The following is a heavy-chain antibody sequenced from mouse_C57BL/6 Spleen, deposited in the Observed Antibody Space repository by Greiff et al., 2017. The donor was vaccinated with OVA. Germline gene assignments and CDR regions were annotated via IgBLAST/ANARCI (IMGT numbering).Heavy chain of an antibody. CDR2: IRNKANNHAT. D-gene: IGHD2-4*01. CDR3: TVRLRLDFDY. J-gene: IGHJ2*01. V-gene: IGHV6-6*01. Sequence: EVQRVESGGGLVQPGGSMKLSCAASGFTFSDAWMDWVRQSPEKGLEWVAEIRNKANNHATYYAESVKGRFTISRDDSKSSVYLQMNSLRAEDTGIYYCTVRLRLDFDYWGQGTTLTVSS. CDR1: GFTFSDAW.